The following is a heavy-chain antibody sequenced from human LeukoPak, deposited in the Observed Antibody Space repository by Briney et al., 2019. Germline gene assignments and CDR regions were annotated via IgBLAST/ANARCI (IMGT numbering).Heavy chain of an antibody. CDR1: GGSFSGYY. J-gene: IGHJ5*02. V-gene: IGHV4-34*01. D-gene: IGHD2-15*01. CDR2: ISHSGRT. CDR3: ARPLGYCSDSRCPQSWFDP. Sequence: SETLSLTCAVSGGSFSGYYWTWIRQPPGKGLEWIGEISHSGRTNYNPSLKSRVIISVDTSKNQFSLKVNSVTAADTAVYYCARPLGYCSDSRCPQSWFDPWGQGTLVTVSS.